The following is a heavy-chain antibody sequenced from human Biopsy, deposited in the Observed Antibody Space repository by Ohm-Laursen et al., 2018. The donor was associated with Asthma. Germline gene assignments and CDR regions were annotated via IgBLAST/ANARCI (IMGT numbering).Heavy chain of an antibody. CDR3: ARKAGSCISRTCYSLDF. D-gene: IGHD2-2*01. J-gene: IGHJ4*02. CDR1: GGTFNTYV. V-gene: IGHV1-69*13. CDR2: TNSVFGTT. Sequence: SVKVSCKPLGGTFNTYVIGWVRQAPGQGLEWMGGTNSVFGTTTYPQKFQDRVTITADDSTSAVYMELSSLRSEDTAVYYCARKAGSCISRTCYSLDFWGQGTLVTVSS.